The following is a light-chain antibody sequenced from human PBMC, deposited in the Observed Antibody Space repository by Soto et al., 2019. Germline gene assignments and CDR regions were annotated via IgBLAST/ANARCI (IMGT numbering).Light chain of an antibody. Sequence: DIHMTQSPSSLSASVGDRVTVSCRASQRITTYVNWYQQKPGEAPKLLITTSGTLQRGVPSRFSGSGSGTDFTFTISSLQPADFATYFCQQTYSTPYTFGQGTKLEIK. CDR2: TSG. J-gene: IGKJ2*01. V-gene: IGKV1-39*01. CDR1: QRITTY. CDR3: QQTYSTPYT.